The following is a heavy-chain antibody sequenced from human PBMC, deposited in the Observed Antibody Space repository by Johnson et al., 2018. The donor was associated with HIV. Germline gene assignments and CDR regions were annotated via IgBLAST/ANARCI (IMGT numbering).Heavy chain of an antibody. Sequence: QVQLVESGGGVVQPGGSLRLSCAASGFTFSSYGMHWVRQAPGKGLEWVAFIRYDGSNKYYADSVTGRFTISREHAKNSLYLQMNSLRAGDTAVYYCARGGGYSGYDRGGRAFDIWGQGTMVTVSS. D-gene: IGHD5-12*01. CDR2: IRYDGSNK. V-gene: IGHV3-30*02. J-gene: IGHJ3*02. CDR3: ARGGGYSGYDRGGRAFDI. CDR1: GFTFSSYG.